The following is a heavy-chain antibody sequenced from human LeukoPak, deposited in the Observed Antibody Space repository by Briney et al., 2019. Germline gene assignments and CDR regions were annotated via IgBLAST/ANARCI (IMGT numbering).Heavy chain of an antibody. CDR3: ARDLGGYGDYGTNFDY. J-gene: IGHJ4*02. CDR1: GFTFSSYG. CDR2: ISFHGTDT. Sequence: GGSLRLSCAASGFTFSSYGMHWVRQAPGKGLEWVAVISFHGTDTFYADSVKGRFTISRDNAKNSLFLQMNSLRAEDTAVYYCARDLGGYGDYGTNFDYWGQGTLVTVSS. V-gene: IGHV3-30*03. D-gene: IGHD4-17*01.